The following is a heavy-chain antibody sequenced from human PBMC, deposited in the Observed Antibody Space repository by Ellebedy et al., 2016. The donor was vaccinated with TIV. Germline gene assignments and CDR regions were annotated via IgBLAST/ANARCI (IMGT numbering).Heavy chain of an antibody. D-gene: IGHD2-15*01. J-gene: IGHJ4*02. Sequence: GESLKISCSASGFNFNGYAMSWVRQAPGKGLEWVSRISRDGDIRGYADSVKGRFTVSRDNTMNTLYLQMNGLRADDTGVYYCATDEGGSYDSWGQGTRVTVSS. CDR3: ATDEGGSYDS. CDR2: ISRDGDIR. V-gene: IGHV3-23*01. CDR1: GFNFNGYA.